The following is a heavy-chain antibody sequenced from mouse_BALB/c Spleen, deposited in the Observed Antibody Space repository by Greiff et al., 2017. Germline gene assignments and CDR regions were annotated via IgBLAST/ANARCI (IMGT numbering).Heavy chain of an antibody. CDR2: IWAGGST. CDR3: ARDGDYYGAWFAY. J-gene: IGHJ3*01. D-gene: IGHD1-1*01. V-gene: IGHV2-9*02. Sequence: VKLKESGPGLVAPSQSLSITCTVSGFSLTSYGVHWVRQPPGKGLEWLGVIWAGGSTNYNSALMSRLSISKDNSKSQVFLKMNSLQTDDTAMYYCARDGDYYGAWFAYWGQGTLVTVSA. CDR1: GFSLTSYG.